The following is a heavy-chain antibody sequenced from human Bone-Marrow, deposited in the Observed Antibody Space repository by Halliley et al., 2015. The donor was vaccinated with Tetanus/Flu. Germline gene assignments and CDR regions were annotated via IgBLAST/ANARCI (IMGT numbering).Heavy chain of an antibody. CDR3: ARGMVPGDAYNWFDP. D-gene: IGHD3-10*01. J-gene: IGHJ5*02. V-gene: IGHV4-30-4*01. Sequence: IGYIYYSGSSYYKPALKSRIDMSIDTSKNQFSLNLKAVSAPDTAVYYCARGMVPGDAYNWFDPWGQGTLVTVSS. CDR2: IYYSGSS.